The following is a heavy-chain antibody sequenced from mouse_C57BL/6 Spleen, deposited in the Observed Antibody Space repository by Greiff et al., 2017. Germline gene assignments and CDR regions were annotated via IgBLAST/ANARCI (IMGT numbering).Heavy chain of an antibody. CDR1: GYTFTSYW. CDR3: ARSNYYGSSYFDY. J-gene: IGHJ2*01. V-gene: IGHV1-50*01. CDR2: IDPSDSYT. Sequence: QVQLKQPGAELVKPGASVKLSCKASGYTFTSYWMQWVKQRPGQGLEWIGEIDPSDSYTNYNQKFKGKATLTVDTSSSTAYMQLSSLTSEDSAVYYCARSNYYGSSYFDYWGQGTTLTVSS. D-gene: IGHD1-1*01.